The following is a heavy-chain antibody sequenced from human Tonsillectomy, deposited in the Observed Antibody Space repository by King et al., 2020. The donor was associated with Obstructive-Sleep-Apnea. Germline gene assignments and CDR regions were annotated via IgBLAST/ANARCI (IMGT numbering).Heavy chain of an antibody. CDR3: ARGVVVPAAFLDY. CDR1: GGSISSGGYY. J-gene: IGHJ4*02. Sequence: QLQESGPGLVKPSQTLSLACTVSGGSISSGGYYWSWIRPHPGKGLEWIGYIYYSGSTYYNPSLKSRVTISVDTSKNQFSLKLSSVTAADTAVYYCARGVVVPAAFLDYWGQGTLVTVSS. V-gene: IGHV4-31*03. CDR2: IYYSGST. D-gene: IGHD2-2*01.